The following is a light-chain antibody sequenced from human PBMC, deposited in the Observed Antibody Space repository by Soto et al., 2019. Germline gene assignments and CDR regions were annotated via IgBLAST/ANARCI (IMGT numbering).Light chain of an antibody. CDR3: SFYAGSNKV. CDR1: SSDVGYYNY. Sequence: QSALTQPPSASGSPGQSVTISCTGTSSDVGYYNYVSWYQQHPGKAPKLMIYEVSKRPSGVSDRFSGSKSGNTASLTVSGLQAEDEAYYYCSFYAGSNKVFGGGTKVTVL. J-gene: IGLJ3*02. CDR2: EVS. V-gene: IGLV2-8*01.